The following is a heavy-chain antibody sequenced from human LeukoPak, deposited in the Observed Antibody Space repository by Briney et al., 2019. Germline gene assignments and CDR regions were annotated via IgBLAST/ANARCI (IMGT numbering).Heavy chain of an antibody. D-gene: IGHD6-13*01. CDR2: IGGSGSTV. CDR3: ARGGSWYGY. J-gene: IGHJ4*02. Sequence: PGGSLRLSCAASGFTFSSYEMNWVRQAPGRGLEWVSYIGGSGSTVFYADSVKGRFTISRDNAKRSLYLQMNSLRAEDTAVYYCARGGSWYGYWGQGTRVTVSS. CDR1: GFTFSSYE. V-gene: IGHV3-48*03.